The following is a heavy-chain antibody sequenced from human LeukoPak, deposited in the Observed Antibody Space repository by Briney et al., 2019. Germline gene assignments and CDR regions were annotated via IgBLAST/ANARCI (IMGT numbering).Heavy chain of an antibody. V-gene: IGHV3-23*01. Sequence: GGSLRLSCAGSGFTFSSYAMSWVRQAPGKGLEWVSAISHSSSSTYYLDSVKGRFTISRDNSKNTVYMQMNSLRAEDTAIYYCAKVINSGYYYYFDYWGQGTLVTVSS. CDR3: AKVINSGYYYYFDY. D-gene: IGHD3-22*01. CDR2: ISHSSSST. CDR1: GFTFSSYA. J-gene: IGHJ4*02.